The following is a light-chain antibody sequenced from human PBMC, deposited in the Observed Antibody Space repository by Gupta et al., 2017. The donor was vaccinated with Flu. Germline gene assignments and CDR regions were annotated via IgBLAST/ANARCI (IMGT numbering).Light chain of an antibody. CDR1: NIGSRN. Sequence: GQTARITCGGNNIGSRNVHWYQQAAGQAPVLVYYKDSNRPSGIPGRFSGSNAGTTATLTISRAQAGDEADYYCQVEDSSTPVVFGGGTKLTVL. J-gene: IGLJ2*01. V-gene: IGLV3-9*01. CDR2: KDS. CDR3: QVEDSSTPVV.